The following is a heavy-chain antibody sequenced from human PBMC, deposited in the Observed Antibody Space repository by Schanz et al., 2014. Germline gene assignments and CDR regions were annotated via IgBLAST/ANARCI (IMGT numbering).Heavy chain of an antibody. V-gene: IGHV3-53*01. CDR3: ARDEGRDGYNLAFDV. Sequence: EVQLLESGGALEQPGGSLRLSCAVSGFTVSSNYMSWVRQAPGRGLEWVSTIYINAGSTRYADSVKGRFIISRDSSKNTLFLQMNSLRPEDTAVYFCARDEGRDGYNLAFDVWGQGTLVTVSS. J-gene: IGHJ3*01. CDR2: IYINAGST. CDR1: GFTVSSNY. D-gene: IGHD5-12*01.